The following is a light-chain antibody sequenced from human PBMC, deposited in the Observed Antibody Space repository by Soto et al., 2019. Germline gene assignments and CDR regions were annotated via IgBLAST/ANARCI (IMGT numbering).Light chain of an antibody. CDR1: SSDVGGYNR. CDR2: DVS. CDR3: TSYATGSAYV. Sequence: QSALTQPPSVSGSPGQSVTISCTGTSSDVGGYNRVSWYQQPPGKAPKLLIYDVSNRPSGGSTRFSGSKSGNTASLTISGLQAEAEADYYCTSYATGSAYVFGPGTKLTVL. V-gene: IGLV2-18*02. J-gene: IGLJ1*01.